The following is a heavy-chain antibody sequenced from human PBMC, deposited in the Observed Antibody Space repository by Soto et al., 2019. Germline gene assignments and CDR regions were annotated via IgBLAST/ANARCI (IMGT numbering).Heavy chain of an antibody. V-gene: IGHV3-9*01. D-gene: IGHD6-6*01. CDR3: AKDSEYSSSSPLFDY. J-gene: IGHJ4*02. CDR2: ISCNSGSI. Sequence: PGGSLRLSCAASGFTFDDYAMHWVRQAAGKGLEWVSGISCNSGSIGYADSVKGRFTISRDNAKNSLYLQMNSLRAEDTALYYGAKDSEYSSSSPLFDYWGQGTLVTV. CDR1: GFTFDDYA.